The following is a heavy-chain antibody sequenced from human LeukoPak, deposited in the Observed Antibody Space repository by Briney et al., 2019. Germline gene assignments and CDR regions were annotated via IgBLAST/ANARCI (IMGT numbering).Heavy chain of an antibody. CDR2: IYYRGRT. D-gene: IGHD1-7*01. CDR1: GGSITNYY. CDR3: VRHGLPDWNYDY. Sequence: SETLSLTCTASGGSITNYYWTWIRQPPGKGLEWIGYIYYRGRTTYNPSFKNRVTMSVDTSNNQFSLKLSSVTAADTAVYYCVRHGLPDWNYDYWGQGTLVTVSS. V-gene: IGHV4-59*08. J-gene: IGHJ4*02.